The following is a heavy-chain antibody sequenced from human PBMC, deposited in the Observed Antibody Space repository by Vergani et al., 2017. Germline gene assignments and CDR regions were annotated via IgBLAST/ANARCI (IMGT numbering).Heavy chain of an antibody. V-gene: IGHV4-59*01. J-gene: IGHJ4*02. Sequence: QVQLQESGPGLVKPSETLSLTCTVSGGSISSYYWSWIRQPPGKGLEWIGYIYYSGSTNYNPSLKSRVTISVDTSKNQFSLKLSSVTAADTAVYYCARDQRVSSSGLNYWGQGTLVTVSS. CDR2: IYYSGST. CDR1: GGSISSYY. D-gene: IGHD6-19*01. CDR3: ARDQRVSSSGLNY.